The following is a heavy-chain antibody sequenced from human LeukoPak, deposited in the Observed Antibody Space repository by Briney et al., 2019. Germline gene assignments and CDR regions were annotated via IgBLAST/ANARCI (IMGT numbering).Heavy chain of an antibody. CDR2: IYYSGNT. CDR1: GGSISSAVYS. Sequence: SETLSLTCAVSGGSISSAVYSRSWIRQPPGKGLEWIGYIYYSGNTYYNPSLKSRLTISVDTSKNQFSLKLNSVTAADTAVYYCARADVRGVYRAQYYFDYWGQGTRVTVSS. V-gene: IGHV4-30-4*07. D-gene: IGHD3-10*02. J-gene: IGHJ4*02. CDR3: ARADVRGVYRAQYYFDY.